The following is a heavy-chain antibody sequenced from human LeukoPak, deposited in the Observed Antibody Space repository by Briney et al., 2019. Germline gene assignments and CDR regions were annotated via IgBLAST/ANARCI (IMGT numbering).Heavy chain of an antibody. Sequence: GGSLRLSCAASGFTFSSYGMHWVRQAPGKGLEWVAVVWNDGSKTYFADSVKGRFTISRDNSKNTLYLQLNSLRADDTAVYYCARETGLRTFDYWGQGTLVTVSS. CDR2: VWNDGSKT. J-gene: IGHJ4*02. CDR3: ARETGLRTFDY. V-gene: IGHV3-33*01. D-gene: IGHD4-17*01. CDR1: GFTFSSYG.